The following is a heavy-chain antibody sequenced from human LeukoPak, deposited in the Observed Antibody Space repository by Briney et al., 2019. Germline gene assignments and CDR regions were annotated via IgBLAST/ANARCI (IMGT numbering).Heavy chain of an antibody. CDR1: GGTFSSYA. CDR2: IIPIFGTA. D-gene: IGHD3-10*01. Sequence: GASVKVSCKASGGTFSSYAISWVRQAPGQGLEWMGGIIPIFGTANYAQKFQGRVTITADESTSTAYMELGSLRSEDTAVYYCARETMVRGVTHFDYWGQGTLVTVSS. CDR3: ARETMVRGVTHFDY. V-gene: IGHV1-69*13. J-gene: IGHJ4*02.